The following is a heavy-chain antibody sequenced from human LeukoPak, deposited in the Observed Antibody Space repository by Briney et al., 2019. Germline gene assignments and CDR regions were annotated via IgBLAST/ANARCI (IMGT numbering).Heavy chain of an antibody. CDR1: GFTFSSYA. V-gene: IGHV3-23*01. CDR3: AKGGSSSSRNWFDP. J-gene: IGHJ5*02. Sequence: GGSLRLSCAASGFTFSSYAMSWVRQAPGKGLEWVSAISGGGGITYYADSVKGRFTISRDNSKNTLYLQMSSLRAEDTAVYYCAKGGSSSSRNWFDPWGQGTLVTVSS. D-gene: IGHD6-6*01. CDR2: ISGGGGIT.